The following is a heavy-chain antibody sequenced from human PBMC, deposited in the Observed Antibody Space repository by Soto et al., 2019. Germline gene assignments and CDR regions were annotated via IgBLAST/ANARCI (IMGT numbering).Heavy chain of an antibody. J-gene: IGHJ4*02. CDR2: ISGSGGST. CDR3: ARFKCSGGSCSFDY. D-gene: IGHD2-15*01. Sequence: GGSLRLSCAASGFTFSSYAMSWVRQAPGKGLEWVSAISGSGGSTYYADSVKGRFTISRDNSKNTLYLQMNSLRSEDTAVYYCARFKCSGGSCSFDYWGQGTLVTVSS. V-gene: IGHV3-23*01. CDR1: GFTFSSYA.